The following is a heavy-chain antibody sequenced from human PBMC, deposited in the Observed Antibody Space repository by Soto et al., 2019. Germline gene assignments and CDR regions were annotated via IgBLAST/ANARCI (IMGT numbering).Heavy chain of an antibody. CDR1: GGSFSGYY. J-gene: IGHJ3*02. CDR2: INHSGST. D-gene: IGHD2-15*01. V-gene: IGHV4-34*01. Sequence: PSETLSLTCAVYGGSFSGYYWSWIRQPPGKGLEWIGEINHSGSTNYNPSLKSRVTISVDTSKNQFSLKLSSVTAADTAVYYCSRHEGCSGGSCRHYLVPGAFDIWGQGTMVTVSS. CDR3: SRHEGCSGGSCRHYLVPGAFDI.